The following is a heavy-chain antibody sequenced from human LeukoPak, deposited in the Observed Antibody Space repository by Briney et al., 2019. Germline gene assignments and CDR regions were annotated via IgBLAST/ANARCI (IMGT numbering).Heavy chain of an antibody. D-gene: IGHD6-6*01. CDR2: IIPIFGRA. J-gene: IGHJ4*02. V-gene: IGHV1-69*05. CDR3: ARASGYSSSPDHYFDY. Sequence: SVKVSCKASGYTFTGYYMHWVRQAPGQGLEWMGGIIPIFGRANYAQKFQGRVTITTDESTSTAYMELSSLRSEDTAVYYCARASGYSSSPDHYFDYWGQGTLVTVSS. CDR1: GYTFTGYY.